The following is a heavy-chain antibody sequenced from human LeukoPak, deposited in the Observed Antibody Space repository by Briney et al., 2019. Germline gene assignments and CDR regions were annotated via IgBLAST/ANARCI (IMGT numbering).Heavy chain of an antibody. CDR2: IDHSGST. CDR3: ARHERLGELSLSNWFDP. CDR1: GYSISSGYY. Sequence: PSETLSLTCTVSGYSISSGYYWGWIRQPPGKGLEWTGSIDHSGSTYYNPSLKSRITISVDTSKNQFSLKLSSVTAADTAVYYCARHERLGELSLSNWFDPWGQGTLVTVSS. D-gene: IGHD3-16*02. V-gene: IGHV4-38-2*02. J-gene: IGHJ5*02.